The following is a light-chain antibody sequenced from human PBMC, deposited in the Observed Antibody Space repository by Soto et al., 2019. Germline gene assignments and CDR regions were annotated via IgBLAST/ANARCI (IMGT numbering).Light chain of an antibody. J-gene: IGKJ4*01. CDR1: QGISNY. Sequence: DIKMNQSPASLSAYIGDRVTITCRASQGISNYLAWYQQKPGKVPKLLIYAASTLQSGVPSRFSGSGSGTDFTLTISSLQPEDVATYYCQKYNSAPLTFGGGTNVHIK. CDR3: QKYNSAPLT. V-gene: IGKV1-27*01. CDR2: AAS.